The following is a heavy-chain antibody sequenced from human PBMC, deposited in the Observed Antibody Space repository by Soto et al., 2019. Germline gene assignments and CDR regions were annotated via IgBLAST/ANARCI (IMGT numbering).Heavy chain of an antibody. CDR3: AKGNGIQLWLGRYYYYYYGMDV. V-gene: IGHV3-9*01. J-gene: IGHJ6*02. Sequence: EVQLVESGGGLVQPGRSLRLSCAASGFTFDDYAMHWVRQAPGKGLEWVSGISWNSGSIGYADSVKGRFTISRDNAKNSLYLQMNRLRAEDTALYYCAKGNGIQLWLGRYYYYYYGMDVWGQGTTVTVSS. CDR1: GFTFDDYA. CDR2: ISWNSGSI. D-gene: IGHD5-18*01.